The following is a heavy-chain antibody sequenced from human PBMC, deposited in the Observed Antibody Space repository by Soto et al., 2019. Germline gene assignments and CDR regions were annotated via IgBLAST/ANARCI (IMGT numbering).Heavy chain of an antibody. Sequence: QVQLVQSGAEVKKPGSSVKVSCKASGGTFSSYAISWVRQAPGQGLEWMGGISPIFGTANYAQKFQGRVTITADESTSTAYLELSSLRSEYTAVYYCARHVPAAGYYYGMDVGGQGPTVTVSS. CDR3: ARHVPAAGYYYGMDV. J-gene: IGHJ6*02. CDR2: ISPIFGTA. CDR1: GGTFSSYA. V-gene: IGHV1-69*12. D-gene: IGHD2-2*01.